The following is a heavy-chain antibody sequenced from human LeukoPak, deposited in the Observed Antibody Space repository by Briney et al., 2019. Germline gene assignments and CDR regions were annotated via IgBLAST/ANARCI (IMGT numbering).Heavy chain of an antibody. CDR2: ISVSGEST. Sequence: QAGGSLRLSCAAPGFRFSSYTMSWVRQAPGKGLEWVSTISVSGESTYYADSVKGRFTISRDNSKNTLYLQMNSLRVEDTALYYCAKTVVVVSTGDDDYWGQGTLVTVSS. D-gene: IGHD2-2*01. CDR1: GFRFSSYT. CDR3: AKTVVVVSTGDDDY. V-gene: IGHV3-23*01. J-gene: IGHJ4*02.